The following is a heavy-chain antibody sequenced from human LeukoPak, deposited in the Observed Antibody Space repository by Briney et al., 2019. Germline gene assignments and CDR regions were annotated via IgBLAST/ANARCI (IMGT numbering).Heavy chain of an antibody. Sequence: PGGSLRLSCAASGFIFRDHYMDWVREAPGKGLEWVARMRSKVQGYITEYAASVKDRFTISRDDSKNSLSLQMYSLKTEDTAVYYCASPQRGSDNWNYCWGQGTLVTVSS. J-gene: IGHJ4*02. D-gene: IGHD1-7*01. CDR3: ASPQRGSDNWNYC. CDR1: GFIFRDHY. CDR2: MRSKVQGYIT. V-gene: IGHV3-72*01.